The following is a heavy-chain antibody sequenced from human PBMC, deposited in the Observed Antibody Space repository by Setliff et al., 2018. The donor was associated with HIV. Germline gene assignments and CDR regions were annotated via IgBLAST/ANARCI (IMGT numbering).Heavy chain of an antibody. D-gene: IGHD3-10*01. V-gene: IGHV4-4*09. CDR3: ATRPADTKWYGVFDY. CDR1: GGSISAHY. CDR2: IYGSGIT. Sequence: SETLSLTCSVSGGSISAHYWSWIRQSPGKGLEWIGYIYGSGITNYNPPLRGRVTISIDTSKNQFSLRLNSVTAADTAVYYCATRPADTKWYGVFDYWGQGGLVTVSS. J-gene: IGHJ4*02.